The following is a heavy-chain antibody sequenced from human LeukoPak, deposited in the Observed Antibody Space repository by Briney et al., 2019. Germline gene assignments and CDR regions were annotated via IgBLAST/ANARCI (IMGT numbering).Heavy chain of an antibody. CDR2: IYYSGST. V-gene: IGHV4-39*07. J-gene: IGHJ1*01. CDR3: AREWNPTTGEYFQH. Sequence: PSETLSLTCTVSGGSISSSSYYWGWIRQPPGKGLEWIGSIYYSGSTYYNPSLKSRVTISVDTSKNQFSLKLSSVTAADTAVYYCAREWNPTTGEYFQHWGQGTLVTVSS. D-gene: IGHD7-27*01. CDR1: GGSISSSSYY.